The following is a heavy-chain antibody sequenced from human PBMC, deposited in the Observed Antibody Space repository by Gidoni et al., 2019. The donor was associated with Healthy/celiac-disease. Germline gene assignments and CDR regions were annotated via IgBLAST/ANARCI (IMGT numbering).Heavy chain of an antibody. CDR2: IKSKTDGGTT. CDR1: GFTFGHAW. CDR3: TTPYCGGDCYSDYYYYGMDV. J-gene: IGHJ6*02. Sequence: EVQLVESGGGLVKPGGSLRVSCAASGFTFGHAWMSWVRQAPGRGLEWVGRIKSKTDGGTTDYAAPVKGRFTISRDDSKNTLYLQMNSLKTEDTAVYYCTTPYCGGDCYSDYYYYGMDVWGQGTTVTVSS. D-gene: IGHD2-21*01. V-gene: IGHV3-15*01.